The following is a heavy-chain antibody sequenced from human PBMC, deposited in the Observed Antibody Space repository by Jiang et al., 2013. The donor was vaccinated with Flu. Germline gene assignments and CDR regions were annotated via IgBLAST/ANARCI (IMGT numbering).Heavy chain of an antibody. Sequence: GSGLVKPSQTLSLTCTVSGGSISSGDYYWSWIRQPPGKGLEWIGYIYYSGSTYYNPSLKSRVTMSVDTSKNQFSLKLSSVTAADTAVYYCARDRRYCSGGGCYGARVDYWGQGTLVTVS. CDR3: ARDRRYCSGGGCYGARVDY. V-gene: IGHV4-30-4*01. CDR2: IYYSGST. CDR1: GGSISSGDYY. D-gene: IGHD2-15*01. J-gene: IGHJ4*02.